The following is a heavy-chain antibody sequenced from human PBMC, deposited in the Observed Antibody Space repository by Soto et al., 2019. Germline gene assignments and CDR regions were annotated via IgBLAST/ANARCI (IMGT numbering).Heavy chain of an antibody. V-gene: IGHV4-4*02. CDR3: ASRQLPTVDYYYYGMDV. CDR1: GGSISSSNW. CDR2: IYHSGST. D-gene: IGHD2-2*01. J-gene: IGHJ6*02. Sequence: PSETLSLTCAVSGGSISSSNWWSWVRQPPGKGLEWIGEIYHSGSTNYNPSLKSRVTISVDKSKNQFSLKLSSVTAADTAVYHCASRQLPTVDYYYYGMDVWGQGTTVTVSS.